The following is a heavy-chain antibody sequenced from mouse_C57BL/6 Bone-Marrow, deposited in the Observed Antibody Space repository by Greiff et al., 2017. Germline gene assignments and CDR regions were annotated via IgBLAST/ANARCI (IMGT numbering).Heavy chain of an antibody. CDR2: FNPYNDGT. J-gene: IGHJ2*01. Sequence: QVQLQQSGAELVKPGASVKMSCKASGYTFTNYPIEWMKQNHGKSLEWIGNFNPYNDGTKYNEKFKGKATLSVEKSSSTVYMELSRLTSEDSAVYYCARVGNCGVYYFDYWGQGTTRTVAS. V-gene: IGHV1-47*01. CDR1: GYTFTNYP. D-gene: IGHD1-3*01. CDR3: ARVGNCGVYYFDY.